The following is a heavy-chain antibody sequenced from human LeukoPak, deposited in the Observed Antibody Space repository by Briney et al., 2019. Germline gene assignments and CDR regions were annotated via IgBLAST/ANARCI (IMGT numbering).Heavy chain of an antibody. CDR2: ISSSGSAI. J-gene: IGHJ4*02. D-gene: IGHD3-10*01. V-gene: IGHV3-11*01. Sequence: GGSLRLSCAASGFTFSDYYMSWIRQAPGKGLEWVSYISSSGSAIYYTDSVKGRFTISRDNSKNRLYLQMNSLRGEDTAVYYCAKAFQRGVLITSQDWGQGTQVTVSS. CDR3: AKAFQRGVLITSQD. CDR1: GFTFSDYY.